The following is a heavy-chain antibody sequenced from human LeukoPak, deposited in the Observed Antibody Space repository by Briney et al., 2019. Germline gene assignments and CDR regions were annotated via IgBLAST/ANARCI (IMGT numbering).Heavy chain of an antibody. V-gene: IGHV4-34*01. J-gene: IGHJ6*03. CDR1: GGSFSGYY. CDR2: INHSGST. CDR3: ARVSPYYYYYYMDV. Sequence: SETLSLTCAVYGGSFSGYYWSWIRQPPGKGLEWIGEINHSGSTNYNPSLKSRVTISVDTSKNQFSLKLSSVTAADTAVYYCARVSPYYYYYYMDVWGKGTTVTVSS.